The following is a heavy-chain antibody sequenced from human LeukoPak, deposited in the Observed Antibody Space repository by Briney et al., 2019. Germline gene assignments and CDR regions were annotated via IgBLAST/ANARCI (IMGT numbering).Heavy chain of an antibody. D-gene: IGHD6-13*01. CDR2: IYYSGST. J-gene: IGHJ4*02. CDR3: ARTIAAAGTVFDY. Sequence: SETLSLTCTVSGGSISSYYWSWIRQPPGKGREWIGYIYYSGSTNYNPSLKSRVTISVDRSKNQFSLKLSSVTAADTAVYYCARTIAAAGTVFDYWGQGTLVTVSS. V-gene: IGHV4-59*01. CDR1: GGSISSYY.